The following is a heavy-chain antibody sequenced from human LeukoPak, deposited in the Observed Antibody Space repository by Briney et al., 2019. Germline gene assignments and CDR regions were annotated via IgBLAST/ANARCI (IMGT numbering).Heavy chain of an antibody. Sequence: PSETLSLTCTVSGGSISSSSYYWGWIRQPPGKGLEWIGSIYYSGSTYYNPSLKSRVTISVDTSKNQFSLKLSSVTAADTAVYYCARRRYCSSTSCYNWFDPWGQGTLVTVSS. CDR2: IYYSGST. CDR3: ARRRYCSSTSCYNWFDP. V-gene: IGHV4-39*01. D-gene: IGHD2-2*01. J-gene: IGHJ5*02. CDR1: GGSISSSSYY.